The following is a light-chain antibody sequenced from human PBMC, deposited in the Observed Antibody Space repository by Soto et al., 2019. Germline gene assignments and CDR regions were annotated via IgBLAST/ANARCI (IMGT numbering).Light chain of an antibody. CDR3: QQCYSFPLT. CDR1: QGISNY. V-gene: IGKV1-8*01. J-gene: IGKJ4*01. CDR2: AAS. Sequence: IQMTQSPSSLSASVGDRVTITCRASQGISNYLAWYQQKSGKAPKLLIYAASTSQSGVPSRFSGSGSGTDFTLTISWLQSEDFATYYCQQCYSFPLTFGGGTKVEIK.